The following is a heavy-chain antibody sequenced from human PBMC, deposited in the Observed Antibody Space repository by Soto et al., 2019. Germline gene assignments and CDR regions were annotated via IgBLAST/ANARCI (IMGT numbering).Heavy chain of an antibody. CDR1: GYIFTTYA. J-gene: IGHJ4*02. CDR2: ISNGDT. Sequence: ASVKVSCKASGYIFTTYAMHWVRQAPGQRPEWMGWISNGDTKYSQIFQDRLSITRDTSASTVYMELSNLRSEDTAVYYCARGRVVRGVISGVPHDFWGQGTMVTVYS. D-gene: IGHD3-10*01. CDR3: ARGRVVRGVISGVPHDF. V-gene: IGHV1-3*01.